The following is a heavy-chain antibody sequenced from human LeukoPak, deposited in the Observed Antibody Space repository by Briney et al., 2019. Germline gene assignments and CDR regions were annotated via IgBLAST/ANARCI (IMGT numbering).Heavy chain of an antibody. CDR2: FGTDGNT. J-gene: IGHJ4*02. Sequence: GGSLRLSCEASGFTFSGYAVSWVRQAPGKGLEWVSGFGTDGNTHYAESVRGRFDISRDTSKTTVYLQMNSLRAEDTAVYYCARGIYGSVTYYFDYWGQGTLVTVSS. V-gene: IGHV3-23*01. D-gene: IGHD4-11*01. CDR1: GFTFSGYA. CDR3: ARGIYGSVTYYFDY.